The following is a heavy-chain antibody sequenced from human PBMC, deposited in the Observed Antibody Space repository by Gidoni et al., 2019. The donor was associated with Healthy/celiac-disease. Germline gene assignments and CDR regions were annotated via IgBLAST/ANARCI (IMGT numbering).Heavy chain of an antibody. CDR3: ARDLNYYGSGREGMDV. CDR1: GGPIRSYY. D-gene: IGHD3-10*01. CDR2: IYYSGST. V-gene: IGHV4-59*01. Sequence: QVQLQESGPGLVTPSETLSLTCTVSGGPIRSYYWSWIRQPPGKGLEWIGYIYYSGSTNYNPSLKSRVTISVDTSKNQFSLKLSSVTAADTAVYYCARDLNYYGSGREGMDVWGQGTTVTVSS. J-gene: IGHJ6*02.